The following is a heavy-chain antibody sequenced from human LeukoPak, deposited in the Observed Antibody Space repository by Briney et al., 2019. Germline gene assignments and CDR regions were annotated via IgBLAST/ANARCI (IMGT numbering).Heavy chain of an antibody. CDR1: GFTFSSYS. V-gene: IGHV3-48*01. Sequence: GGSLRLSCAASGFTFSSYSMNWVRQAPGKGLEWVSYISSSSSTIYYADSVKGRFTISRDNAKNSLYLQMNSLRAEDTAVYYCARLAVTNPDYWGQGTLVTVSS. D-gene: IGHD4-17*01. CDR3: ARLAVTNPDY. CDR2: ISSSSSTI. J-gene: IGHJ4*02.